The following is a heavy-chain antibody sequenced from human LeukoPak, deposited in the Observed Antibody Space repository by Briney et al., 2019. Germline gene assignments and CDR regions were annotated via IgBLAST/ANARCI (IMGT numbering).Heavy chain of an antibody. CDR2: ISGSGGDT. CDR3: ANEIRPNDH. V-gene: IGHV3-23*01. Sequence: PGGSLRLSCAASGFTFSNFLMTWVRQAPGKGPEWVSAISGSGGDTYYADSVKGRFTISRDNSKNTLYLQMNSLRAEDTAVYYCANEIRPNDHWGQGTLVTVSS. CDR1: GFTFSNFL. D-gene: IGHD4-17*01. J-gene: IGHJ4*02.